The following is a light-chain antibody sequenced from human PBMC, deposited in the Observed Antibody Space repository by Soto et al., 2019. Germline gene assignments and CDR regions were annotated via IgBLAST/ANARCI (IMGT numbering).Light chain of an antibody. CDR2: SHD. Sequence: QSVLTQPPSASGPPGQRVTISCSGSSSTIGSNPVDWYQQLPGTAPKLLIYSHDHRPLGVPDRFSASRSGTSASLAISGLQPGDEGIYYCAVWGNKLDGPGVFGGGTKVTVL. J-gene: IGLJ3*02. CDR3: AVWGNKLDGPGV. CDR1: SSTIGSNP. V-gene: IGLV1-44*01.